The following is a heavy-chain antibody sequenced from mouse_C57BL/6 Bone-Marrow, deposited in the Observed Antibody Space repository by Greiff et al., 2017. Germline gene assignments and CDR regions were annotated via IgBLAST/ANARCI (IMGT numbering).Heavy chain of an antibody. V-gene: IGHV1-61*01. Sequence: QVQLQQPGAELVRPGSSVKLSCKASGYTFTSYWMDWVKQRPGQGLEWIGNIYPSDSETNYNQKFKDKATLTVDKSSSTAYMQLSSLTSEDSAVYYCARSGELAPDYWGQGTTLTVSS. CDR2: IYPSDSET. J-gene: IGHJ2*01. D-gene: IGHD4-1*01. CDR1: GYTFTSYW. CDR3: ARSGELAPDY.